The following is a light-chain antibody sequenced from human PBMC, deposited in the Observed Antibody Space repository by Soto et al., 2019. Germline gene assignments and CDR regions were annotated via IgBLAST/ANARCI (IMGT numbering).Light chain of an antibody. J-gene: IGKJ2*01. CDR3: HQDYRFPYT. Sequence: DIQMTQSPSTLSASIGDTVIITCRASQSINSWLAWYQQKPGKAPKLLINKASTLESGVPSRFSGSESGTEFTLTISSLQPDDFAAFDWHQDYRFPYTVGQGTKLEIK. CDR1: QSINSW. V-gene: IGKV1-5*03. CDR2: KAS.